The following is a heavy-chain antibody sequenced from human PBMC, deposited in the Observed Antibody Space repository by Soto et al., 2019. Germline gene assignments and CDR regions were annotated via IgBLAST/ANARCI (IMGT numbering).Heavy chain of an antibody. V-gene: IGHV4-59*01. Sequence: SETLSLTCTVSGDSTRKYYFSWLRQPPGKGLEWIGYIYNSGTTNYNPSLKSRVAISEDASTNQVFLRLTSVTAADTAVYYCARGSYYHGGDYFINREYFQHWGQGALVTVSS. CDR3: ARGSYYHGGDYFINREYFQH. J-gene: IGHJ1*01. CDR2: IYNSGTT. CDR1: GDSTRKYY. D-gene: IGHD3-22*01.